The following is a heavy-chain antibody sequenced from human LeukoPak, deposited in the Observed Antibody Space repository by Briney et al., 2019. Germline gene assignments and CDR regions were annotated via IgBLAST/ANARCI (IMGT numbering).Heavy chain of an antibody. V-gene: IGHV3-30*18. CDR1: GFAFSTSA. CDR3: AKDQFMEWLFYFDY. CDR2: ISYDGSKK. D-gene: IGHD3-3*01. J-gene: IGHJ4*02. Sequence: PGGSLRLSCATSGFAFSTSAMHWVRQAPGKGLEWVAVISYDGSKKDYADSVKGRFTISRDNSKNTLYLQMNSLRDEDTAVYYCAKDQFMEWLFYFDYWGQGTLVTVSS.